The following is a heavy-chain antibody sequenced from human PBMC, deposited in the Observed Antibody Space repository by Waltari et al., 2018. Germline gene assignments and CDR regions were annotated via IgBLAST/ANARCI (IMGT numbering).Heavy chain of an antibody. J-gene: IGHJ6*02. CDR1: GFAFFNPG. Sequence: QVHLLESGGGVVQPGASLRLPCTLSGFAFFNPGMHWVRQAPGKGLEWVAVIWHDGSQTYYGDSVKGRFTISRDNSKNMVYLQVDSLKVEDTAVYYCAREGISGSGEYYGMDVWGQGTTVTVS. V-gene: IGHV3-33*01. CDR2: IWHDGSQT. CDR3: AREGISGSGEYYGMDV. D-gene: IGHD1-26*01.